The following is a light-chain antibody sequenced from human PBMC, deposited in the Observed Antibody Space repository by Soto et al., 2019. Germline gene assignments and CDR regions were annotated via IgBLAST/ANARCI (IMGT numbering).Light chain of an antibody. Sequence: IQMTQSPSSLSASVGDRVTITCRASQSISSWLAWYQQKPGKAPKXLIYDASSLESGVPSRFSGSGSGTELTLTISSLQPDDCATYDCQQYNSYPWTFGQGTKVDIK. CDR2: DAS. J-gene: IGKJ1*01. V-gene: IGKV1-5*01. CDR1: QSISSW. CDR3: QQYNSYPWT.